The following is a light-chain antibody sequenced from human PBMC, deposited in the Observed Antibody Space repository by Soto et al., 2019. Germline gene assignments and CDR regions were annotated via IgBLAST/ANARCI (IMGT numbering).Light chain of an antibody. V-gene: IGKV3D-15*01. CDR3: QQYNNWPSIT. CDR1: QSVSSTY. Sequence: EVVMTQSPATLSVSPGERATLSCRASQSVSSTYLIWYQQKPGQAPRLLIYGASSRATGVPDRFSGGGSGTEFTLTISSLQSEDFAVYYCQQYNNWPSITFGQGTRLEI. J-gene: IGKJ5*01. CDR2: GAS.